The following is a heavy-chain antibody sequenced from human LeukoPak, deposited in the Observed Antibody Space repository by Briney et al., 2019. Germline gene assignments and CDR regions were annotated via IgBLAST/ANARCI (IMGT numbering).Heavy chain of an antibody. V-gene: IGHV3-21*01. CDR3: ARDGIVVGDAFDI. D-gene: IGHD2-15*01. Sequence: GGSLRLSCAASGFTFSSYSMNWVRQAPGKGLEWVSSISSSSSYIYYADSVKGRFTISRDNAKNSLCLQMNSLRAEDTAVYYCARDGIVVGDAFDIWGQGTMVTVSS. CDR2: ISSSSSYI. CDR1: GFTFSSYS. J-gene: IGHJ3*02.